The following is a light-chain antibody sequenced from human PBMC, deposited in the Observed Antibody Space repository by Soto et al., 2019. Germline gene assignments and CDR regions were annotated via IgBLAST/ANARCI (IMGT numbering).Light chain of an antibody. J-gene: IGKJ1*01. CDR1: QDISNY. Sequence: GDRVTITCRASQDISNYLAWYQQKPGKVPKLLIYAASTLQSGVTSRFSGRGSGTDFTLTISGLQPEDVATYYCQKYNSAPRTFGQGTKVEI. CDR3: QKYNSAPRT. V-gene: IGKV1-27*01. CDR2: AAS.